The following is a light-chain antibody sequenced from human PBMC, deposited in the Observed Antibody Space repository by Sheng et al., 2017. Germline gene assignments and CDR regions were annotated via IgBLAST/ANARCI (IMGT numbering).Light chain of an antibody. CDR2: QAS. J-gene: IGKJ1*01. CDR3: QQYYSSPWT. V-gene: IGKV1-5*03. Sequence: DIQMTQSPSTLSASVGDRVTITCRASQSVSSWLAWYQQTPGKAPKVLIYQASSLESGASSRFSGSGFGTEFTLTINSLQPDDFATYYCQQYYSSPWTFGQGTKVE. CDR1: QSVSSW.